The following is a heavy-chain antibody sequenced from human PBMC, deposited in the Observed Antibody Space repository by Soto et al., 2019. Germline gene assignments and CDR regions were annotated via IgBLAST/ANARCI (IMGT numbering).Heavy chain of an antibody. CDR2: ISDDGASI. Sequence: GGSLRLFCEASGFSFSSFAMNWVRQAPGRWLEWVSYISDDGASIYYADSLKGRFTISRDNAKNSLSLQMNNLRAEDTAVYYCARENSVQAWLHHFDHWGLGXLVTVYS. V-gene: IGHV3-48*03. D-gene: IGHD5-18*01. CDR1: GFSFSSFA. J-gene: IGHJ4*02. CDR3: ARENSVQAWLHHFDH.